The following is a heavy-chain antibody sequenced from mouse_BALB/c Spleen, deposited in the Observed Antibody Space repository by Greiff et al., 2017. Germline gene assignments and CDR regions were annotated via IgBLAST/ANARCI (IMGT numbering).Heavy chain of an antibody. CDR2: ISYSGST. J-gene: IGHJ3*01. CDR1: GYSITSDYA. CDR3: ASFTTGFAY. V-gene: IGHV3-2*02. Sequence: EVKLMESGPGLVKPSQSLSLTCTVTGYSITSDYAWNWIRQFPGNELEWMGYISYSGSTSYNPSLKSRISITRDTSKNQFFLQFNSVTTEDTATYYCASFTTGFAYWGQGTLVTVSA. D-gene: IGHD1-1*01.